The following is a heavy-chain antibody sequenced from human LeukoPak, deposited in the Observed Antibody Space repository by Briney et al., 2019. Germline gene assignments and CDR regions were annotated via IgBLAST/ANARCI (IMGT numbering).Heavy chain of an antibody. J-gene: IGHJ4*02. CDR1: GYTVSSNY. D-gene: IGHD3-22*01. CDR2: ISGSGDNT. Sequence: GGSLRLSCAASGYTVSSNYMSWVRQAPGKGLEWVSGISGSGDNTYYADSVKGRFTISRDNSKNTLYVQVNSLGTEDTAAYYCAKGSYYDSSGSFYFDYWGQGTLVTVSS. V-gene: IGHV3-23*01. CDR3: AKGSYYDSSGSFYFDY.